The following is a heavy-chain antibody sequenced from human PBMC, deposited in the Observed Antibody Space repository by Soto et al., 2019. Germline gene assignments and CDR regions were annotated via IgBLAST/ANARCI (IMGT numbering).Heavy chain of an antibody. J-gene: IGHJ4*02. V-gene: IGHV4-59*01. CDR1: GGSISSYY. D-gene: IGHD2-21*01. CDR2: IYYSGST. CDR3: LGIIPPLGDYPPFHFDY. Sequence: SETLSLTCTVSGGSISSYYWSWIRQPPGKGLEWIGYIYYSGSTNYNPSLKSRVTISVDTSKNQFSLKLSSVTAADTAVYYCLGIIPPLGDYPPFHFDYWGQGTLVTVSS.